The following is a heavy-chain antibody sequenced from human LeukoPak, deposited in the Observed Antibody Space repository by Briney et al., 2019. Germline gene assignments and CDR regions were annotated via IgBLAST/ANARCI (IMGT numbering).Heavy chain of an antibody. CDR2: ISSSSSYI. CDR1: GFTFSSYS. CDR3: AREIGYSSGWPTYYFDY. D-gene: IGHD6-19*01. J-gene: IGHJ4*02. V-gene: IGHV3-21*01. Sequence: GGSLRLSCAASGFTFSSYSMNWVRQAPGKGLEWVSSISSSSSYIYYADSVKGRFTISRDNAKNSLYLQMNSLRAEDTAVYYCAREIGYSSGWPTYYFDYWGQGTLVTVSS.